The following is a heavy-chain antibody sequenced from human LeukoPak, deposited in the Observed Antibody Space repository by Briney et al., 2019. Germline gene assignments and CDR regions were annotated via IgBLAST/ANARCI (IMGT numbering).Heavy chain of an antibody. J-gene: IGHJ4*02. CDR2: IKQDGSEK. Sequence: GGSLRLSCAASGFTFSSYWMSWVRQAPGKGLEWVANIKQDGSEKYYVDSVKGRFTISRDNAKNSLYLQMNSLRAEDTAVYYCARDVSYYDFWSGHYGLDYWGQGTLVTVSS. D-gene: IGHD3-3*01. CDR3: ARDVSYYDFWSGHYGLDY. CDR1: GFTFSSYW. V-gene: IGHV3-7*01.